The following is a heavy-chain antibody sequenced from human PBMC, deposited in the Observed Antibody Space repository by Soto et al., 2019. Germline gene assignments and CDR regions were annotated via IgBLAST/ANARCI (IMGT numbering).Heavy chain of an antibody. CDR3: ANHLSLGYCSGGDCDYFYYCMDV. J-gene: IGHJ6*03. D-gene: IGHD2-15*01. V-gene: IGHV3-23*01. CDR1: GFTFSSYA. CDR2: ISGSGYRT. Sequence: HPGGSLRLSCAASGFTFSSYAMSWVRQAPGKGLEWVSSISGSGYRTYYADSVKGRFTISRDNSENTLYLQMNSLRAEDTAVYYCANHLSLGYCSGGDCDYFYYCMDVWGKGTTVTVSS.